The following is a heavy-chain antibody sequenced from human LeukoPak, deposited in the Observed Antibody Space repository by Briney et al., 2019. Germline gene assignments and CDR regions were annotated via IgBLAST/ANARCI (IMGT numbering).Heavy chain of an antibody. CDR1: GGSISSSSYH. CDR3: ERGRNNFRV. V-gene: IGHV4-39*07. CDR2: IYYSGST. J-gene: IGHJ6*04. Sequence: PSETLSLTCTVSGGSISSSSYHWGWIRQPPGQGLEWIGNIYYSGSTYYNPSLKSRVTISVDKSKNQFSLKLSSVTAADTAVYYCERGRNNFRVWGKGTTVTVSS. D-gene: IGHD1-20*01.